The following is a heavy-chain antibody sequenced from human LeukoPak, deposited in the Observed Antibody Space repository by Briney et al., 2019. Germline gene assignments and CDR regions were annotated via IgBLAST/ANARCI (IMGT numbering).Heavy chain of an antibody. D-gene: IGHD5-12*01. CDR3: AREGEIGYDLSDY. J-gene: IGHJ4*02. CDR1: GYTFTNYY. Sequence: ASVKVSCKASGYTFTNYYMNWVRPAPGQGLEWMGIINPSGGSTSYAQKFQGRVTVTRDTSTSTVYMELSSLRSEDTAMYYCAREGEIGYDLSDYWGQGTLVTVSS. V-gene: IGHV1-46*01. CDR2: INPSGGST.